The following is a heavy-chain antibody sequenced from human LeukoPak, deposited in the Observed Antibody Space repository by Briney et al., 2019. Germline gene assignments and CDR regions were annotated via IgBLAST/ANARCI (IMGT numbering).Heavy chain of an antibody. Sequence: PSQTLSLTCAVSGGSISSGDYPWSWIRQPPGKGLEWIGYIFHTGHTSYNPSLKSRVTISVDMSKNQLSLKLSSVTAADTAVYYCARTKYSSGYYYSLWGQGTLVTVSS. CDR2: IFHTGHT. V-gene: IGHV4-30-2*01. D-gene: IGHD3-22*01. CDR3: ARTKYSSGYYYSL. CDR1: GGSISSGDYP. J-gene: IGHJ4*02.